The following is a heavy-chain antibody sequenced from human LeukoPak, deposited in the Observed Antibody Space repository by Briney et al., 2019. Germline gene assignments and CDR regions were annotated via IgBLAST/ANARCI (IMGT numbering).Heavy chain of an antibody. J-gene: IGHJ4*02. CDR1: GFTFSSYG. Sequence: PGGSLRLSCAASGFTFSSYGMHWVRQAPGKGLEWVAVISYDGSNKYYADSVKGRFTISRDNSKNTLYLQMNSLRAEDTAVYYCAKGRGNYFDYWGRGTLVTVSS. CDR3: AKGRGNYFDY. V-gene: IGHV3-30*18. D-gene: IGHD2-15*01. CDR2: ISYDGSNK.